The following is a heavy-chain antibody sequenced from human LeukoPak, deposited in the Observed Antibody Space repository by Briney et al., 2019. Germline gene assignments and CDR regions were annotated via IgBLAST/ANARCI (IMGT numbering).Heavy chain of an antibody. CDR3: ARREYSGSYYVY. D-gene: IGHD1-26*01. Sequence: SVKVSCKASGGTFSSYAISWVRQAPGQGLEWMGGIIPIFGTANYAQKFQGRVTITADESTSTAYMELSSLRPEDTAVYYCARREYSGSYYVYWGQGTLVTVSS. J-gene: IGHJ4*02. V-gene: IGHV1-69*13. CDR2: IIPIFGTA. CDR1: GGTFSSYA.